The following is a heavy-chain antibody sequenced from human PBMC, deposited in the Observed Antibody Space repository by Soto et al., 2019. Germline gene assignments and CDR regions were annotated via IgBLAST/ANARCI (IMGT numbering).Heavy chain of an antibody. J-gene: IGHJ5*02. V-gene: IGHV4-39*01. Sequence: PSESLSPTYIISGRPIRTRTYYLGWIRQPPGKGLEWIGSIYYSGSTYYNPSLKSRVTISVDTSKNQFSLKLSSVTAADTAVYYCASPKIAFYNWFDPWGQG. D-gene: IGHD3-3*02. CDR3: ASPKIAFYNWFDP. CDR1: GRPIRTRTYY. CDR2: IYYSGST.